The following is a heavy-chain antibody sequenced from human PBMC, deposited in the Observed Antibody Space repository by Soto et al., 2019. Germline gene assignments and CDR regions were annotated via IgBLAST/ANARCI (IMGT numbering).Heavy chain of an antibody. CDR3: ARDRKVDGYYSYGLDV. V-gene: IGHV3-21*01. CDR1: GFTFNTYA. D-gene: IGHD2-15*01. CDR2: ISSSNSYI. Sequence: EVQLVESGGGLVKPGGSLRLSCAASGFTFNTYAMNWVRQAPGRGLEWVSCISSSNSYIYYADSVRGRFTISRDNAKNSLYLQMNSLRAEDTAVYYCARDRKVDGYYSYGLDVWGQGTTVTVSS. J-gene: IGHJ6*02.